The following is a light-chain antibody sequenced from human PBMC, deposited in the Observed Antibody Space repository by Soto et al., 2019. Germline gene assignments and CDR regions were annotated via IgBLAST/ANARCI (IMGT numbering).Light chain of an antibody. J-gene: IGKJ5*01. V-gene: IGKV3-11*01. CDR2: DST. Sequence: EIVLTQSPGTLSLSPGESATLSCRASQSIHTSLAWYQQKPRQPPRLVVYDSTLRANGVPDRFGGSRSGTEFTLTINNLDPEDFAVYYCQQRNVWPPINSGQGKRREI. CDR3: QQRNVWPPIN. CDR1: QSIHTS.